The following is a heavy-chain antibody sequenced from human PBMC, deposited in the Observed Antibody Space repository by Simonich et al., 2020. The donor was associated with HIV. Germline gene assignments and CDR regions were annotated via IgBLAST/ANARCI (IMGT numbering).Heavy chain of an antibody. V-gene: IGHV1-46*01. D-gene: IGHD2-2*01. CDR3: ARGPGVPAAIDY. CDR2: INHSGGST. Sequence: QVQLVQSGAEVKKPGASVKVSCKASGYTFPSYYMHWVRQAPGQGLEWRGIINHSGGSTSYAQKFKGRVTMTRDTSTSTVYMELSSLRSEDTAVYYCARGPGVPAAIDYWGQGTLVTVSS. CDR1: GYTFPSYY. J-gene: IGHJ4*02.